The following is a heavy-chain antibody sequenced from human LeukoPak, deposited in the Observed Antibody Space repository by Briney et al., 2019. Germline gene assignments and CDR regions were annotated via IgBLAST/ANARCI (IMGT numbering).Heavy chain of an antibody. CDR1: GYTFTSYY. D-gene: IGHD6-19*01. V-gene: IGHV1-46*01. Sequence: ASVKVSCKASGYTFTSYYMHWVRQAPGQGLEWMGIINPSGGSTSYAQKFQGRVTMTRDMSTSTVYMELSSLRSEDTAVYYCARVRGSGWSRHAFDIWGQGTMVTVPS. CDR3: ARVRGSGWSRHAFDI. J-gene: IGHJ3*02. CDR2: INPSGGST.